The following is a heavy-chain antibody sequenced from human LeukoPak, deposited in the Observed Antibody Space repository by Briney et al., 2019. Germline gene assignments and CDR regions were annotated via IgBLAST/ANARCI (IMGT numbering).Heavy chain of an antibody. CDR2: IYTSGST. V-gene: IGHV4-61*02. J-gene: IGHJ5*02. D-gene: IGHD3-22*01. CDR3: ARVLTAGYDSSGYGGYNWFDP. Sequence: SETLSLTCTVSGGSISSGSYYWSWIRQPAGKGLEWIGRIYTSGSTNYNPSLKSRVTISVDTSKNQFSLKLSSVTAADTAVYYCARVLTAGYDSSGYGGYNWFDPWGQGTLVTVSS. CDR1: GGSISSGSYY.